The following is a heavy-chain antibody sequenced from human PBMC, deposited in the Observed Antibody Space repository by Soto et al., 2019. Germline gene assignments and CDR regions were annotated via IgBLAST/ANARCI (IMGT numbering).Heavy chain of an antibody. J-gene: IGHJ4*02. CDR1: GFTFSSYA. CDR2: IRGSGGST. D-gene: IGHD1-26*01. Sequence: EVQLLESGGGLVQPGGSLRLSCVASGFTFSSYAMRWVRQAPGKGLEWVSAIRGSGGSTYYADSVKGRFTISRDNSKNTLYLQMTSLRAEDTAVYYCARRGSGSYYDYWGQGTLVTVSS. V-gene: IGHV3-23*01. CDR3: ARRGSGSYYDY.